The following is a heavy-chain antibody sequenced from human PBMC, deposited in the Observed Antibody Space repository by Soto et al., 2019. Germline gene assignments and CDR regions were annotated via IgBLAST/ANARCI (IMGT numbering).Heavy chain of an antibody. D-gene: IGHD2-8*01. J-gene: IGHJ6*02. CDR1: GYSFPDYH. CDR3: ARGDSTDCSNGVCSFFYNHDMDV. CDR2: INPKSGGT. V-gene: IGHV1-2*04. Sequence: ASVQVSCKASGYSFPDYHIHWVRQAPGQGLAWLGRINPKSGGTSTAQKFQGWVTMTTDTSISTASMELTRLTSDDTAIYYCARGDSTDCSNGVCSFFYNHDMDVWGQGTTVTVSS.